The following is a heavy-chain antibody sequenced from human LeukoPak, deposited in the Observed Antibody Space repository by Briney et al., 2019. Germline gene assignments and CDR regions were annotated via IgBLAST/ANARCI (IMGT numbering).Heavy chain of an antibody. CDR1: GFTLSTYW. CDR3: ARGSSSGWPDYFDS. D-gene: IGHD6-19*01. J-gene: IGHJ4*02. Sequence: GGPLRLSCAASGFTLSTYWMHWVRQPPGKGLVWVSRINGDGSDTPYADSVKGRFTISRDNAKNMLYLQMNSLRAEDTAVYYCARGSSSGWPDYFDSWGQGILVIVSS. V-gene: IGHV3-74*01. CDR2: INGDGSDT.